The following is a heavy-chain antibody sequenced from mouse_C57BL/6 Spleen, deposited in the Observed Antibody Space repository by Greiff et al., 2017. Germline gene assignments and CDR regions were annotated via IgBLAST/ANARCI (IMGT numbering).Heavy chain of an antibody. Sequence: QVTLKVSGPGLLQSSPTLSLTCSFSGFSLSTSGMGVRWIRQPSGQGLEWLAHSYYDDDKRYNPSLKSRLTISKYTSRNQVFLKITSVDTADTATYYCARRKRTNSNYDPRYFYVWGTGTTVTVSS. CDR2: SYYDDDK. V-gene: IGHV8-12*01. CDR3: ARRKRTNSNYDPRYFYV. CDR1: GFSLSTSGMG. D-gene: IGHD2-5*01. J-gene: IGHJ1*03.